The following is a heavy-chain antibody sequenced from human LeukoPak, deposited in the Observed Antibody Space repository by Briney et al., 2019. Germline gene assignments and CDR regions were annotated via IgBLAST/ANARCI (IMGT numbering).Heavy chain of an antibody. CDR1: GFTFSSYS. V-gene: IGHV3-21*06. Sequence: GGSLRLSCAASGFTFSSYSMNWVRQAQGKGLEWVSHIGRGITYADSVKGRFTISRDNAKNSVYLQMNSLRAEDTAVYYCARDAPAGGKPEYFFDFWGQGTLVSVSS. J-gene: IGHJ4*02. CDR2: IGRGIT. CDR3: ARDAPAGGKPEYFFDF.